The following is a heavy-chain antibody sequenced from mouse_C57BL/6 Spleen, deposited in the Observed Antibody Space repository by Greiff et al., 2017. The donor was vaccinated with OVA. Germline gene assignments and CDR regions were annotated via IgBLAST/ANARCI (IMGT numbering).Heavy chain of an antibody. J-gene: IGHJ1*03. CDR3: ARSDGYYVTFDV. CDR2: INPNNGGT. CDR1: GYMFTDYY. D-gene: IGHD2-3*01. V-gene: IGHV1-26*01. Sequence: VQLQQSGPELVKPGASVKISCKASGYMFTDYYMNWVKQSHGKSLEWIGDINPNNGGTSYNQKFKGKATLTVDKSSSTAYMELRSLTSEDSAVYYCARSDGYYVTFDVWGTGATVTVSS.